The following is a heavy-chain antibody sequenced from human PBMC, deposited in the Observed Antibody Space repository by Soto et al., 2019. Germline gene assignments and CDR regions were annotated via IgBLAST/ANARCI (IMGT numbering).Heavy chain of an antibody. CDR2: ISSSSSYI. Sequence: GGSLRLSCAASGFTFSSYSMNWVRQAPGKGLEWVSSISSSSSYIYYADSVKGRFTISRDNAKNSLYLQMNSLRAEDTAVYYCARGCGYSYGYPNWGSCYYYGMDVWGQGTTVTVSS. CDR1: GFTFSSYS. CDR3: ARGCGYSYGYPNWGSCYYYGMDV. J-gene: IGHJ6*02. V-gene: IGHV3-21*01. D-gene: IGHD5-18*01.